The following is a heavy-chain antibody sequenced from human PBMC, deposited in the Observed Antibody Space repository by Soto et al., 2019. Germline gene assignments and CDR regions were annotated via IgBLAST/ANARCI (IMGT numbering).Heavy chain of an antibody. CDR2: IYYSGST. D-gene: IGHD6-19*01. CDR1: GGSVTDSY. J-gene: IGHJ5*02. CDR3: ASPRYSSGWYGWFDP. V-gene: IGHV4-59*02. Sequence: PSETLSLTCTVSGGSVTDSYWSWIRQPPGKGLEWIGYIYYSGSTNYNPSLKSRVTISVDTSKNQFSLRLSSVTAADTAAYYCASPRYSSGWYGWFDPWGQGTLVTVSS.